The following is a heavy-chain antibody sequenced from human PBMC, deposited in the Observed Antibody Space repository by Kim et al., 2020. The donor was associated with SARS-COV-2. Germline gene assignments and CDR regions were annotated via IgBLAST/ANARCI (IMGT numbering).Heavy chain of an antibody. D-gene: IGHD1-1*01. V-gene: IGHV3-66*01. Sequence: YADSVEGSFNISRDNSKNTLYHQMNSLRAEDTAVYYCARDYHFWNDYYFDYWGQGTLVTVSS. J-gene: IGHJ4*02. CDR3: ARDYHFWNDYYFDY.